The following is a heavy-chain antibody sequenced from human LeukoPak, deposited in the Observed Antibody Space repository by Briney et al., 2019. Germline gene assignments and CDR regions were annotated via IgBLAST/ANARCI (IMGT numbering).Heavy chain of an antibody. CDR2: ISYDGSNK. V-gene: IGHV3-30*03. J-gene: IGHJ4*02. CDR3: AREVLVGATKTYPYYFDY. CDR1: GFTFSSYG. D-gene: IGHD1-26*01. Sequence: GGSLRLSCAASGFTFSSYGMRWVRQAPGKGLEWVAVISYDGSNKYYADSVKGRFTISRDNSKNTLYLQMNSLRAEDTAVYYCAREVLVGATKTYPYYFDYWGQGTLVTVSS.